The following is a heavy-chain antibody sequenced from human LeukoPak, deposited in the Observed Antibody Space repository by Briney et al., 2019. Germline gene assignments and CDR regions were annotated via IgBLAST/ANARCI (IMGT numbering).Heavy chain of an antibody. CDR1: GGSINTYY. D-gene: IGHD6-6*01. J-gene: IGHJ4*02. V-gene: IGHV4-59*12. Sequence: SDTLSLTCTVSGGSINTYYWSWIRQPPGKGLELIGYIHYSGNTYYNPALKSRVTMSVDTSKNQFSLKLRSVTAADTAVYYCARDGGTSHFDYWGQGTLVTVSS. CDR3: ARDGGTSHFDY. CDR2: IHYSGNT.